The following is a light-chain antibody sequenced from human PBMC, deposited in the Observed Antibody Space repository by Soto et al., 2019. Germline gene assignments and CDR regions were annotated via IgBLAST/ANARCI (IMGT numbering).Light chain of an antibody. Sequence: DIQMTQSPSSLSASVGDRVTITCRASRGISNYLAWYQQKPGKVLNLLIYAASTLQSGVPPRFSGSGSGTDLTITISSPEPEDVATYYCLKYNSAPWTFGQGTKVAIK. CDR2: AAS. CDR1: RGISNY. V-gene: IGKV1-27*01. J-gene: IGKJ1*01. CDR3: LKYNSAPWT.